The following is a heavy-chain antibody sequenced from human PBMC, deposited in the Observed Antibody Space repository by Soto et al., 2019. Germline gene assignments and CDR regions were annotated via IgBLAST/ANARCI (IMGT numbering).Heavy chain of an antibody. CDR2: INPNSGGT. CDR3: ARLVTDYYDSSGYYFFDY. D-gene: IGHD3-22*01. CDR1: GYTYTGYY. Sequence: GASVKVSCKASGYTYTGYYMHWVRQAHGQGLEWMGWINPNSGGTNYAQKFQGWVTMTRDTSISTAYMELSRLRSDDTAVYYCARLVTDYYDSSGYYFFDYWGQGTLVTVSS. J-gene: IGHJ4*02. V-gene: IGHV1-2*04.